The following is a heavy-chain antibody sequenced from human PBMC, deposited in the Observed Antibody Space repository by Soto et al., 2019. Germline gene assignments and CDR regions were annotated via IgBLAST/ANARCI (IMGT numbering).Heavy chain of an antibody. D-gene: IGHD3-10*01. CDR1: GFTFSSFA. J-gene: IGHJ4*02. CDR3: AKHYGSGSWLKEPFDY. Sequence: GGSLRLSCAASGFTFSSFAMNWVRQAPGKGLEWVAVISYDGSYQNYADSVKGRPTISRDNSKNTLYLQMNSLRTEDTAVYYCAKHYGSGSWLKEPFDYWGQGTLVTVSS. V-gene: IGHV3-30*18. CDR2: ISYDGSYQ.